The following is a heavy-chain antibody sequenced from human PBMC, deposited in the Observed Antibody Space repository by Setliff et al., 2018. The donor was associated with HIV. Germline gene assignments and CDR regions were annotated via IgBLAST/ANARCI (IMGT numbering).Heavy chain of an antibody. D-gene: IGHD3-10*01. J-gene: IGHJ6*02. CDR3: AKDYYGSGTYYMAYYGMDV. V-gene: IGHV3-48*01. CDR2: ISSSSSTI. CDR1: RFTFSSYS. Sequence: PGGSLRLSCAASRFTFSSYSMNWVRQAPGKGLEWVSYISSSSSTIYYADSVKGRFTISRDNAKNTLYLQMNSLRAEDTAVYYCAKDYYGSGTYYMAYYGMDVWGQGTTVTVSS.